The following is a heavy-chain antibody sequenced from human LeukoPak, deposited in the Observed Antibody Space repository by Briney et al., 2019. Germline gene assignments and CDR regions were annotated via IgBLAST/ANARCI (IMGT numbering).Heavy chain of an antibody. V-gene: IGHV3-23*01. Sequence: PGGSLRLSCAASGFTFSSYAMSWVRQAPGKGLEWVSAISGSGGSTYYADSVKGRFTISRDNSKNTLYLQMNSLRAEDTAVYYCAKDRTGYYDSSGYYYREGGFFDYWGQGTLVTVSS. D-gene: IGHD3-22*01. CDR2: ISGSGGST. CDR1: GFTFSSYA. CDR3: AKDRTGYYDSSGYYYREGGFFDY. J-gene: IGHJ4*02.